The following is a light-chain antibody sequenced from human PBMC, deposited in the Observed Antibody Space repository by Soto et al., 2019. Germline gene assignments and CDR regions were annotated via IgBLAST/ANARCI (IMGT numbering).Light chain of an antibody. CDR3: QQSYSTPWT. J-gene: IGKJ1*01. Sequence: DIQMTQSPSSLSASVGDRVTITCRASQSISSYLNWYQQKPGKAPKLLIYAESSLQSGVPSRFSGSGSGTDFTLTISSMQPEDFATYHCQQSYSTPWTFGQGTKVVIK. CDR1: QSISSY. CDR2: AES. V-gene: IGKV1-39*01.